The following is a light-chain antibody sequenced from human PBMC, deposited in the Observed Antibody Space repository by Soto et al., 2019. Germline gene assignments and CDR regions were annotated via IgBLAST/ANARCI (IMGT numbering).Light chain of an antibody. CDR1: QSLSNN. V-gene: IGKV3-15*01. Sequence: EIVMTQSPATLSVSPGERTTLSCRASQSLSNNLAWYQQKPGQAPRLLIYFTSTRATAIPARFSGSGSGTAFTLTIGSLQSEDFAVYYCQQYNTWPLAFGGGTKVET. J-gene: IGKJ4*01. CDR2: FTS. CDR3: QQYNTWPLA.